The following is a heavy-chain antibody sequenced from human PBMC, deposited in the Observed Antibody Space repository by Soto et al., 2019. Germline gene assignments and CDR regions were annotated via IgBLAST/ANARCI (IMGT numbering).Heavy chain of an antibody. CDR1: GFTFSSYA. CDR3: AKEGSDYDILTGSGYYGMDV. Sequence: GGSLRLSCAASGFTFSSYAMSWVRQAPGKGLEWVSAISGSGGSTYYADSVKGRFTISRDNSKNTLYLQMNSLRAEDTAVYYCAKEGSDYDILTGSGYYGMDVWGQGTTVTVSS. J-gene: IGHJ6*02. D-gene: IGHD3-9*01. V-gene: IGHV3-23*01. CDR2: ISGSGGST.